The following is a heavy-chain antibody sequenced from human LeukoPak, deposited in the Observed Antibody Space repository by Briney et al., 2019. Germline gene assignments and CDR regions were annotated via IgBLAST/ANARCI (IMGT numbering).Heavy chain of an antibody. CDR3: ARQVATSGTTNWFDP. V-gene: IGHV5-51*01. CDR1: GYSFTSYW. D-gene: IGHD1-1*01. Sequence: GEPLKISCKGSGYSFTSYWIGWVRQMPGKGLEWMGIIYPGDSDTRYSPSFQGQVTISADKSISTAYLQWSSLKASDTATYYCARQVATSGTTNWFDPWGQGTLVTVSS. J-gene: IGHJ5*02. CDR2: IYPGDSDT.